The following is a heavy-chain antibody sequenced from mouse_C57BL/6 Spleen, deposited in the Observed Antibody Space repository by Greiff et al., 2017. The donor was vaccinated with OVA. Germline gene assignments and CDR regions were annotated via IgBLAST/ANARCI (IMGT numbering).Heavy chain of an antibody. V-gene: IGHV1-76*01. CDR3: ARDYDGSSARKNYVDY. CDR1: GYTFTDYY. J-gene: IGHJ2*01. D-gene: IGHD1-1*01. Sequence: QVHVKQSGAELVRPGASVKLSCKASGYTFTDYYINWVKQRPGQGLEWIARIYPGRGNTYYNEKVKGKATLTAEKSYSTDYMQLSSLKSEDSAVYFGARDYDGSSARKNYVDYWGQGTPLTVSS. CDR2: IYPGRGNT.